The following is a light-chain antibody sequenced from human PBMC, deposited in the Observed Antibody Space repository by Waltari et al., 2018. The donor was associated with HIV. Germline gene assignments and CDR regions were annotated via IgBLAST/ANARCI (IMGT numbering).Light chain of an antibody. CDR3: AAWDDSLNGVV. V-gene: IGLV1-44*01. J-gene: IGLJ2*01. Sequence: QSVLTQPPSASGTPGQRVTISCSGSSSNIGSNTVNWYQQLPGTAPKLLIYSNNQRPSWVPDRCSGSKSGTSASLAISGLQSEDEADYYYAAWDDSLNGVVFGGGTKLTVL. CDR1: SSNIGSNT. CDR2: SNN.